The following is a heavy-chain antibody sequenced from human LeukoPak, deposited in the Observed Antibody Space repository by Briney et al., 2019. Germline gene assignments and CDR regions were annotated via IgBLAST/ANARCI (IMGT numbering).Heavy chain of an antibody. Sequence: ASVKVSCKASGYTFTSYGISWVRQAPGQGPEWMGWISAYNGNTNYAQKLQGRVTMTTDTSTSTAYMELRSLRSDDTAVYYCARVYYYDSSHEVFDYWGQGTLVTVSS. CDR2: ISAYNGNT. CDR1: GYTFTSYG. J-gene: IGHJ4*02. D-gene: IGHD3-22*01. V-gene: IGHV1-18*01. CDR3: ARVYYYDSSHEVFDY.